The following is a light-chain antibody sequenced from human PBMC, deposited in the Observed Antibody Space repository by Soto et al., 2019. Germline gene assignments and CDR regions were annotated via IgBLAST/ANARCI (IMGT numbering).Light chain of an antibody. V-gene: IGLV1-40*01. CDR2: GNS. Sequence: QSVLTQPPSVSGAPGQRVTISCPGSSSNIGAGYDVHWYKQLPGTAPQLLIYGNSKRTSGLTDRLSGSKSGTSASLAITGLQAEDEADYYYQFYDSSRSGSVVFGGGTNLTVL. CDR1: SSNIGAGYD. J-gene: IGLJ2*01. CDR3: QFYDSSRSGSVV.